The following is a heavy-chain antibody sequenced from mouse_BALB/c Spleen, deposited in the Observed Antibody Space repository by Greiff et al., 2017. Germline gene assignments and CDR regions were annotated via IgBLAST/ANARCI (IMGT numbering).Heavy chain of an antibody. CDR3: ARSIYRYDGGYDYFDY. D-gene: IGHD2-14*01. CDR2: ISSGSSTI. V-gene: IGHV5-17*02. CDR1: GFTFSSFG. Sequence: EVKLEESGGGLVQPGGSRKLSCAASGFTFSSFGMHWVRQAPEKGLEWVAYISSGSSTIYYADTVKGRFTISRDNPKNTLFLQMTSLRSEDTAMYYCARSIYRYDGGYDYFDYWGQGTTLTVSS. J-gene: IGHJ2*01.